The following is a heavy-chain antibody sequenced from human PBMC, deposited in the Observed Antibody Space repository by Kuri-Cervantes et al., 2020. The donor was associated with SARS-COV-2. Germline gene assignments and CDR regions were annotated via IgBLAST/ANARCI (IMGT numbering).Heavy chain of an antibody. CDR1: RFTFNNYD. V-gene: IGHV3-23*01. D-gene: IGHD3-22*01. Sequence: GGSLRLSCAASRFTFNNYDLIWVRQAPGKGLEWVSSISTSGGDTNYADSLKGRFTISRDNSKNTPYLQMNSLRVEDTAVYYCASVTTMGVSLDWGQGTLVTVSS. CDR2: ISTSGGDT. J-gene: IGHJ4*02. CDR3: ASVTTMGVSLD.